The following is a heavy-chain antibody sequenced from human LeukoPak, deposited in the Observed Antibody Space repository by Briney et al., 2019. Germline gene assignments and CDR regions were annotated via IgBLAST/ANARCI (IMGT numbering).Heavy chain of an antibody. CDR2: IYYSGST. CDR3: ASSPPRGYDAFDI. J-gene: IGHJ3*02. V-gene: IGHV4-61*08. CDR1: GGSISSGGYY. D-gene: IGHD3-10*01. Sequence: SETLSLTCTVSGGSISSGGYYWSWIRQHPGKGLEWIGYIYYSGSTNYNPSLKSRVTISVDTSKNQFSLKLSSVTAADTAVYYCASSPPRGYDAFDIWGQGTMVTVSS.